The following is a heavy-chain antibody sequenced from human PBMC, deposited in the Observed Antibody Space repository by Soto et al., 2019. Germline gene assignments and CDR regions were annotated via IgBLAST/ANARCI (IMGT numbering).Heavy chain of an antibody. Sequence: PRVSCSVSGIVLKSHAMHWVRQPPGKGLEYVSSIHTSGQATFYADAVKGRFTVSRDNSKNTLDLELTSLKHEDTAVYYCVKGRSKNCNITTCGLWMDAWGQGTTVTVSS. CDR1: GIVLKSHA. V-gene: IGHV3-64D*06. J-gene: IGHJ6*02. D-gene: IGHD3-22*01. CDR2: IHTSGQAT. CDR3: VKGRSKNCNITTCGLWMDA.